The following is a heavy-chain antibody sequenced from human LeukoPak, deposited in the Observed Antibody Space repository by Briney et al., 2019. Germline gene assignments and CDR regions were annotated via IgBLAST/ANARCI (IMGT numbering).Heavy chain of an antibody. CDR2: MNPNSGNT. J-gene: IGHJ6*02. V-gene: IGHV1-8*02. CDR1: GYTFTSYG. CDR3: ARVSMDV. Sequence: ASVKVSCKASGYTFTSYGISWVRQATGQGLEWMGWMNPNSGNTGYAQKFQGRVTMTRNTSISTAYMELSSLRSEDMAVYYCARVSMDVWGQGTTVTVSS.